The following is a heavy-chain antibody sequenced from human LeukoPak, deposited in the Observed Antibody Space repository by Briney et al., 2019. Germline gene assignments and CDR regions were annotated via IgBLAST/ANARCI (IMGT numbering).Heavy chain of an antibody. D-gene: IGHD1-26*01. J-gene: IGHJ4*02. CDR2: INPNSGGT. CDR1: GYTFTGYY. Sequence: EASVKVSCKASGYTFTGYYMHWVRQAPGQGLEWMGWINPNSGGTNYAQKFQGWVTMTKDTSISAAYMELSRLRSDDTAVYYCARSIVGATDFDYWGQGTLVTVSS. V-gene: IGHV1-2*04. CDR3: ARSIVGATDFDY.